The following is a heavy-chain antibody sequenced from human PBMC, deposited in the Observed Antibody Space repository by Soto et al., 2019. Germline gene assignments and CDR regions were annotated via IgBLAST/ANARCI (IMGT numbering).Heavy chain of an antibody. V-gene: IGHV3-49*04. CDR3: TRNQDGYKAFSGY. J-gene: IGHJ4*02. D-gene: IGHD5-12*01. Sequence: LRLSCTASGFTFGDYSMSWVRQAPGKGLEWVGFIRSKAYGGTTEYAASVKGRFTISRDDSKSIAYLQMNSLKTEDTAVYYCTRNQDGYKAFSGYWGQGTLVTVSS. CDR1: GFTFGDYS. CDR2: IRSKAYGGTT.